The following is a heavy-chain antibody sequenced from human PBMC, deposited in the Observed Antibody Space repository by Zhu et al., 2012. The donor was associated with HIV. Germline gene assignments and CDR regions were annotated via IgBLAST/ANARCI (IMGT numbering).Heavy chain of an antibody. CDR2: IYYSGST. J-gene: IGHJ4*02. Sequence: QVQLQESGPGLVKPSQTLSLTCTVSGGSISSGDYYWSWIRQPPGKGLEWIGYIYYSGSTYYNPSLKSRVTISVDTSKNQFSLKLSSVTAADTAVYYCARTPSLYYYGSGSFNHAPKHFDYWGQGTLVTVSS. V-gene: IGHV4-30-4*08. CDR1: GGSISSGDYY. CDR3: ARTPSLYYYGSGSFNHAPKHFDY. D-gene: IGHD3-10*01.